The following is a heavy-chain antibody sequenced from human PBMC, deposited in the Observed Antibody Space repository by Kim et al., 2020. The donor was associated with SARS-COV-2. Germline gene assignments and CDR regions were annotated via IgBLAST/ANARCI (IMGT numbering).Heavy chain of an antibody. Sequence: GGSLRLSCAASGFSFSTYAMSWVRQAPGKVLDWVSTMNNAGDSTYYAYSVTRRFTISRDSSRNTVYMLMNSLRADYPAIYYCAQVNGAVRGAYSCQVTLV. D-gene: IGHD2-8*01. CDR2: MNNAGDST. J-gene: IGHJ4*02. CDR1: GFSFSTYA. CDR3: AQVNGAVRGAY. V-gene: IGHV3-23*01.